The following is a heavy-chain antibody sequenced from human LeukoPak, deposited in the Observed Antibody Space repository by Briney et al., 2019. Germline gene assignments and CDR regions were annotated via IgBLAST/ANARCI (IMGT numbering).Heavy chain of an antibody. Sequence: GASVKVSCKASGYTFTGYYMHWVRQAPGQGLEWMGWINPNSGGTNYAQKLQGRVTMTRDTSISTAYMELSRLRSDDTAVYYCARDRSRRAVAGPFDYWGQGTLVTVSS. CDR1: GYTFTGYY. CDR2: INPNSGGT. CDR3: ARDRSRRAVAGPFDY. J-gene: IGHJ4*02. V-gene: IGHV1-2*02. D-gene: IGHD6-19*01.